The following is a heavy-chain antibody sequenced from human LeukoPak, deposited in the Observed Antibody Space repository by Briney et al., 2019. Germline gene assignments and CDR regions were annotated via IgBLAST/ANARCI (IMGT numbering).Heavy chain of an antibody. V-gene: IGHV1-18*01. CDR1: GYTFTSYG. J-gene: IGHJ4*01. CDR2: ISAYNDNT. CDR3: AREAQPRPTGDRHFDY. D-gene: IGHD7-27*01. Sequence: ASVKVSCKASGYTFTSYGISWVRQAPGQGLEWMGWISAYNDNTNYAQKLQGRVTMTTDTSTSTAYMELRSLRSDDTAVYYCAREAQPRPTGDRHFDYWGQGTLVTVSS.